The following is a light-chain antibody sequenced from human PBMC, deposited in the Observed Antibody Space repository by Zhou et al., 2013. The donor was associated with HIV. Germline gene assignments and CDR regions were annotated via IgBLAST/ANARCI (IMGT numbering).Light chain of an antibody. CDR1: SSNIGRHY. CDR2: EDD. V-gene: IGLV1-51*02. CDR3: GTWDTSLGAVV. J-gene: IGLJ2*01. Sequence: QSVLTQPPSVSAAPGQKVTISCSGSSSNIGRHYVSWYQHLPGRAPKLLIHEDDQRPSGIPDRFSGSKSGTSVTLGITRLQTGDEADYYCGTWDTSLGAVVFGGGTKLTVL.